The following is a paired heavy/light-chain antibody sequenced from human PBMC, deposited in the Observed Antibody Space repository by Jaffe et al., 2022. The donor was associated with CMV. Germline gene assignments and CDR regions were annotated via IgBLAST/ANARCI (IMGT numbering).Heavy chain of an antibody. V-gene: IGHV3-53*01. Sequence: EVQLVESGGGLSQPGGSLRLSCAAYGFAVSSHYMSWVRQAPGKGLEWVSIIYSGAFGSTYYADSVKGRFTVSRDSSENMVYLQMNSLRVEDTAVYYCAREQTTSNYYAMDVWGQGTTVTVSS. D-gene: IGHD4-17*01. CDR2: IYSGAFGST. CDR3: AREQTTSNYYAMDV. J-gene: IGHJ6*02. CDR1: GFAVSSHY.
Light chain of an antibody. CDR3: QQYGNYRT. CDR2: GAS. V-gene: IGKV3-20*01. Sequence: EIMLTQSPATLSLSPGERATLSCRASQSVSSSHLAWYQHKLGQSPRLLIYGASSRATGIPDRFSGSGSGTDFTLTISRLEAEDFAVYYCQQYGNYRTFGQGTKVEIK. J-gene: IGKJ1*01. CDR1: QSVSSSH.